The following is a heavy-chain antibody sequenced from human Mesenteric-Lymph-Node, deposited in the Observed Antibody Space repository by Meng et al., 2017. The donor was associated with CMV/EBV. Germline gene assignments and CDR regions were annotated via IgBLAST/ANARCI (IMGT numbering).Heavy chain of an antibody. Sequence: GESLKISCAASGFTVSNSFMTWVRQPPGKGLEWVSFIYGATTTYYADSVKGRFTISKDNSKNTVYLQMNSLRAEDTAVYYCAKEITVTTPYYYYGMDVWGQGTTVTVSS. V-gene: IGHV3-66*01. CDR3: AKEITVTTPYYYYGMDV. CDR2: IYGATTT. J-gene: IGHJ6*02. D-gene: IGHD4-17*01. CDR1: GFTVSNSF.